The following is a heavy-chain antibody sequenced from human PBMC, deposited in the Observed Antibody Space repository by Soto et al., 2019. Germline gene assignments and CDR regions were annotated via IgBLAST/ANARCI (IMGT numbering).Heavy chain of an antibody. D-gene: IGHD6-19*01. J-gene: IGHJ5*02. V-gene: IGHV3-9*01. CDR3: AKAAVAVAAYNWFDP. CDR2: ISWNSGSI. Sequence: EVQLVESGGGLVQPGRSLRLSCAASGFTFEDYAMHWVRQAPGKGLEWVSGISWNSGSIGYADSVKGRFTISRDNAKNSLYLQMISLRAEDTALYYCAKAAVAVAAYNWFDPWGQGTLVTVSS. CDR1: GFTFEDYA.